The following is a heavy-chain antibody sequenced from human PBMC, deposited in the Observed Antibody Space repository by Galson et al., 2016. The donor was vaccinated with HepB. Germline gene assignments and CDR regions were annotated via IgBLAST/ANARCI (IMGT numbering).Heavy chain of an antibody. CDR1: GGSISSGGYS. CDR3: ARGKGRGGFDY. V-gene: IGHV4-30-2*01. Sequence: TLSLTCAVSGGSISSGGYSWSWIRQPPGKGLEWIGYIYHTGSTYHNPSLKSRVTISVDRSKNQFSLKLSSVTAADTAVYYCARGKGRGGFDYWGQGTLVTVSS. D-gene: IGHD3-10*01. J-gene: IGHJ4*02. CDR2: IYHTGST.